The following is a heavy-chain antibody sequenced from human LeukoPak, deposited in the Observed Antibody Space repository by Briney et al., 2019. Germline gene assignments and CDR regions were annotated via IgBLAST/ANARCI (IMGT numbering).Heavy chain of an antibody. CDR1: GGSISSSSYY. J-gene: IGHJ5*02. V-gene: IGHV4-39*07. CDR2: IYYSGST. Sequence: SETLSLTCTVSGGSISSSSYYWGWIRQPPGKGLEWIGSIYYSGSTYYNPSLKSRVTISVDTSKNQFSLKLSSVTAADTAVYYCASSLTGYWWFDPWGQGTLVTVSS. CDR3: ASSLTGYWWFDP. D-gene: IGHD3-9*01.